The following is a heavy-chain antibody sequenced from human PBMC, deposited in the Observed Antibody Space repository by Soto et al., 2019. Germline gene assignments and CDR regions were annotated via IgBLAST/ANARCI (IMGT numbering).Heavy chain of an antibody. CDR2: INPNSGDT. Sequence: QVQLVQSGAEVKKPGASVKVSCKTSGYTFTDYYMHWVRQAPGQGLEWLGWINPNSGDTNSAQSFQGRVTMTRDTSVSTDYMELNSLRSDDTAVYYCARELQLYYRYYHIDVWGQGTTVTVSS. CDR1: GYTFTDYY. D-gene: IGHD1-26*01. J-gene: IGHJ6*02. V-gene: IGHV1-2*02. CDR3: ARELQLYYRYYHIDV.